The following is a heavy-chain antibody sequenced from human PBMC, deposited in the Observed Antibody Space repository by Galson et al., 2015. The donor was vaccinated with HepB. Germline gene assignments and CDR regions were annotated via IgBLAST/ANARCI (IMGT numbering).Heavy chain of an antibody. CDR3: ARHGIAAAGTESYYYYYMDV. V-gene: IGHV5-51*01. Sequence: QSGAEVKKLGESLKISCKGSGYSFTSYWIGWVRQMPGKGLEWMGIIYPGDSDTRYSPSFQGQVTISADKSISTAYLQWSSLKASDTAMYYCARHGIAAAGTESYYYYYMDVWGKGTTVTVSS. D-gene: IGHD6-13*01. CDR1: GYSFTSYW. J-gene: IGHJ6*03. CDR2: IYPGDSDT.